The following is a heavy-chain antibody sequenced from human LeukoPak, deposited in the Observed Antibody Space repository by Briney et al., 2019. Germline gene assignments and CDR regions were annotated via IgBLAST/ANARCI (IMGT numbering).Heavy chain of an antibody. V-gene: IGHV4-30-4*01. CDR2: IYYRGST. Sequence: TSETLSLTCTVSGGSISSADYYWSWIRQPPGKGLEWIGYIYYRGSTYYNPSPKSRVTISVDTSKNQFSLKLNSVTAADTAVYSCAREVIGQEYCSSTSCYRPHWYFDLWGRGTLVTVSS. J-gene: IGHJ2*01. CDR1: GGSISSADYY. D-gene: IGHD2-2*02. CDR3: AREVIGQEYCSSTSCYRPHWYFDL.